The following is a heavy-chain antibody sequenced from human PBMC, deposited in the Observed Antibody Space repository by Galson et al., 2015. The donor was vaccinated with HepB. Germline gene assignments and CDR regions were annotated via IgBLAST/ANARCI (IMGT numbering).Heavy chain of an antibody. CDR2: IKSKIDGGTI. Sequence: SLRLSCAASGFTFSNAWMNWVRQTPGKGLEWVDRIKSKIDGGTIDYAAPVKGRFSISRDDSRNTVYLQMNSLKTEDTAVYYCATGYCDTSSCAWYYFYYMDVWGKGTTVTVSS. CDR3: ATGYCDTSSCAWYYFYYMDV. CDR1: GFTFSNAW. V-gene: IGHV3-15*01. J-gene: IGHJ6*03. D-gene: IGHD2-2*01.